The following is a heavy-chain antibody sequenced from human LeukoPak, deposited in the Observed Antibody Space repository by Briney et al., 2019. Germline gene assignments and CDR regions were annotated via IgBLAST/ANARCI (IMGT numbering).Heavy chain of an antibody. CDR1: GFTFSSYG. CDR3: ARVAVAGNLNNWFDP. J-gene: IGHJ5*02. Sequence: PGRSLRLSCAASGFTFSSYGMHWVRQAPGKGPEWVAVIWYDGSNKYYADSVKGRFTISRDNSKDTLYLQMNSLRAEDTAVYYCARVAVAGNLNNWFDPWGQGTLVTVSS. CDR2: IWYDGSNK. V-gene: IGHV3-33*01. D-gene: IGHD6-19*01.